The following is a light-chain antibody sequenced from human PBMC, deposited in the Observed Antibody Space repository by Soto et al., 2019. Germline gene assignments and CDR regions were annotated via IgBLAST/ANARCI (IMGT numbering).Light chain of an antibody. CDR3: QQRDNRPLT. CDR1: QSVSSN. V-gene: IGKV3-11*01. Sequence: EIVLTQSPATLSLSPGERATLSCRASQSVSSNLPGYQQKPGQAPRLGINDASNRATAIPARFIRSRSGTDYTLTIISLEPEDFAVYFCQQRDNRPLTFGGGTKVEIK. CDR2: DAS. J-gene: IGKJ4*01.